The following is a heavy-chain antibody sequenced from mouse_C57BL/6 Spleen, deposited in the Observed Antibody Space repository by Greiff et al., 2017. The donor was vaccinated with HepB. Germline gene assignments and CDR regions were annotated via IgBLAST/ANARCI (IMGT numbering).Heavy chain of an antibody. CDR3: ARDGDGYYVGFAY. Sequence: QVQLQQSGPELVKPGASVKISCKASGYAFSSSWMNWVKQRPGKGLEWIGRIYPGDGDTNYNGKFKGKATLTADKSSSTAYMQLSSLTSEDSAVYFCARDGDGYYVGFAYWGQGTLVTVSA. D-gene: IGHD2-3*01. CDR1: GYAFSSSW. J-gene: IGHJ3*01. V-gene: IGHV1-82*01. CDR2: IYPGDGDT.